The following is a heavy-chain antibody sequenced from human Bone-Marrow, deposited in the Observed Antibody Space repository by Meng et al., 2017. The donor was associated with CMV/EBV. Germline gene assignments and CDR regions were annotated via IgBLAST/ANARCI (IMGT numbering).Heavy chain of an antibody. V-gene: IGHV4-39*07. CDR1: GGSVSSGSYY. Sequence: SETLSLTCTVSGGSVSSGSYYWGWIRQPPGKGLEWIGSIYYSGSTYYNPSLKSRVTISVDTSKNQFSLKLSSVTAADTAVYYCAREWAGSGSAYGMDVWGQGTTVTVSS. D-gene: IGHD3-10*01. J-gene: IGHJ6*02. CDR2: IYYSGST. CDR3: AREWAGSGSAYGMDV.